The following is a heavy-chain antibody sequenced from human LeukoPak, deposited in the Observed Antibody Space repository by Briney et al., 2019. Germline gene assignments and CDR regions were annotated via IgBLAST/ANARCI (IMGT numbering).Heavy chain of an antibody. V-gene: IGHV1-8*01. CDR1: GYTFTSYD. J-gene: IGHJ6*02. Sequence: SVKLACKASGYTFTSYDINWVRPATGRGLEWMEWTNPNSGNTGHAQKFQGRVTMTRNTSISTAYMELNSLRSEDTAVYYCARGLEDFWSGYYFRQYGMDVWGQGTTVTVSS. CDR2: TNPNSGNT. CDR3: ARGLEDFWSGYYFRQYGMDV. D-gene: IGHD3-3*01.